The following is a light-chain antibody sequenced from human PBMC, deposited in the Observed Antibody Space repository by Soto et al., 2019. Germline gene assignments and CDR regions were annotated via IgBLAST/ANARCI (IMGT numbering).Light chain of an antibody. CDR2: GVS. Sequence: EVVLTQSPGTLSLSPGERATLSCRASQSVSSNYLGWYQQKPGQAPRLLIYGVSSRATGIPDRFSGSGSGTDFTLTISCLQSEDFAVFYCQHYGNSQFTFGPGTKVDI. CDR3: QHYGNSQFT. J-gene: IGKJ3*01. CDR1: QSVSSNY. V-gene: IGKV3-20*01.